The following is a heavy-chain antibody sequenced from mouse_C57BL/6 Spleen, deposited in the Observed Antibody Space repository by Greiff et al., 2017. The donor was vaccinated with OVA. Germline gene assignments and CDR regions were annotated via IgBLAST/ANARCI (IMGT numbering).Heavy chain of an antibody. CDR2: IYPGDGDT. V-gene: IGHV1-82*01. J-gene: IGHJ3*01. CDR1: GYAFSSSW. Sequence: QVQLKESGPELVKPGASVKISCKASGYAFSSSWMNWVKQRPGKGLEWIGRIYPGDGDTNYNGKFKGKATLTADKSSSTAYMQLSSLTSEDSAVYFCARSTTVPSFAYWGQGTLVTVSA. CDR3: ARSTTVPSFAY. D-gene: IGHD1-1*01.